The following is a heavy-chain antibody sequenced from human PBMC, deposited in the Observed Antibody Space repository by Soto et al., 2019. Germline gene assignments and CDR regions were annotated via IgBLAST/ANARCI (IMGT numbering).Heavy chain of an antibody. V-gene: IGHV6-1*01. CDR3: ARDPAAYHIAAAGFDY. Sequence: SQTLSLTCAISGDSVSSNSAAWNWIRQSPSRGLEWLGRTYYRSKWYSDYAVSVKSRITINPDTSKNQFSLQLNSVTPEDTAVYYCARDPAAYHIAAAGFDYWGQGTLVTVSS. CDR2: TYYRSKWYS. D-gene: IGHD6-13*01. J-gene: IGHJ4*02. CDR1: GDSVSSNSAA.